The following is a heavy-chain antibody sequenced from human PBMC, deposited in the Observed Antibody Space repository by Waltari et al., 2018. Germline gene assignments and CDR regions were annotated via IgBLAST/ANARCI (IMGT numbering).Heavy chain of an antibody. Sequence: LQLQESGPGLVKPSETLSLTCTVSGGSISSSSYYWGWVRQAPGKGLEWVANIKEDGSQRYYVDAVKDRFTISRDNAKNSLYLQMNSLRAEDTAVYYCAREKDESGYYKGDAFDIWGQGTMVTVSS. D-gene: IGHD3-22*01. J-gene: IGHJ3*02. V-gene: IGHV3-7*01. CDR1: GGSISSSSYY. CDR2: IKEDGSQR. CDR3: AREKDESGYYKGDAFDI.